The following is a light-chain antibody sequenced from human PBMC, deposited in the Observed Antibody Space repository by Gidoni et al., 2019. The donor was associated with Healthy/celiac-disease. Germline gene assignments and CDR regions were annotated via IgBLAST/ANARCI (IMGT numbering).Light chain of an antibody. J-gene: IGKJ2*01. CDR2: AAS. Sequence: EIQMTPSPSSLSASVGDRGTITCRASQSISSYLNWYQQKPGKAPKLLIYAASSLQSGVTSRFSGSGSGTDFTRTISSLQPEDFATYYCQQRYSTPMYTFGQGTKLEIK. CDR3: QQRYSTPMYT. CDR1: QSISSY. V-gene: IGKV1-39*01.